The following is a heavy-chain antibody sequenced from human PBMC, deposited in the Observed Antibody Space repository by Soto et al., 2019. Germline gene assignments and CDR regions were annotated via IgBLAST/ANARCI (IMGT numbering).Heavy chain of an antibody. CDR2: IYYRGNA. V-gene: IGHV4-39*01. CDR1: DDSINSDKYY. D-gene: IGHD3-22*01. Sequence: SETLSLTCSVSDDSINSDKYYWGWIRQPPGKGLEWIGSIYYRGNAYYNPSLQTRVTVSLDKSKSQFSLKLNSVTAADSAVYFCARGAPPRFMIVVVRSSPSWFDPWGQGTLVTVSS. CDR3: ARGAPPRFMIVVVRSSPSWFDP. J-gene: IGHJ5*02.